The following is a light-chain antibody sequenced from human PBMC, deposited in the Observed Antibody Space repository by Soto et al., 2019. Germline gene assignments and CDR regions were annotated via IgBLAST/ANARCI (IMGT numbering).Light chain of an antibody. V-gene: IGKV3-20*01. CDR3: QQYGSSLWT. CDR2: RTS. J-gene: IGKJ1*01. CDR1: ESIHRAY. Sequence: ENALRQSPGTVSLSPGERDTLSCRASESIHRAYLAWYQQKPGQAPRLLIYRTSSRATGIPDRFSGSGSGTDFTLTISRLEPEDFAVYYCQQYGSSLWTFGQGTKVEIK.